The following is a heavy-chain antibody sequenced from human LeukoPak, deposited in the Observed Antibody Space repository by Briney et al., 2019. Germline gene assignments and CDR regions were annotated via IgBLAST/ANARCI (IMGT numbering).Heavy chain of an antibody. CDR3: ATNCSSPMITPGPSGWFDP. J-gene: IGHJ5*02. D-gene: IGHD2-2*01. Sequence: PSETLSLTCAVSGYSISSGCYWVWIRQPPGKGLEWIGSIYHSGSTSYNPSLKSRVSISVDTSKNQFSLKLTSVTAADTAVYYCATNCSSPMITPGPSGWFDPWGQGTLVTVSS. V-gene: IGHV4-38-2*01. CDR2: IYHSGST. CDR1: GYSISSGCY.